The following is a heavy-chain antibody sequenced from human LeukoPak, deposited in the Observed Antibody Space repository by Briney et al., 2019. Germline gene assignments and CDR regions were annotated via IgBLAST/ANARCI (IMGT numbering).Heavy chain of an antibody. CDR3: ARDLGSSSSYDAFDI. CDR1: GFTFSSYW. CDR2: INSDGSST. Sequence: PGGSLRLSCAASGFTFSSYWMHWVRQAPGKGLVWVSRINSDGSSTSYADSVKGRFTISRDNAKNTLYRQMNSLRAEDTAVYYCARDLGSSSSYDAFDIWGQGTMVTVSS. J-gene: IGHJ3*02. V-gene: IGHV3-74*01. D-gene: IGHD6-13*01.